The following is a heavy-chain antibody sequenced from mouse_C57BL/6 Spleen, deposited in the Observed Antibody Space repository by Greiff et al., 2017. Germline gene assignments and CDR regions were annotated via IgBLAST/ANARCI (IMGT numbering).Heavy chain of an antibody. D-gene: IGHD2-4*01. V-gene: IGHV1-82*01. J-gene: IGHJ4*01. CDR3: ARGVNYDYERVYYAMGD. CDR1: GYAFSSSW. Sequence: QVQLKESGPELVKPGASVKISCKASGYAFSSSWMNWVKQRPGKGLEWIGRIYPGDGDTNYNGKFKGKATLTADKSSSTAYMQLSSLTSEDSAVYFCARGVNYDYERVYYAMGDWGQGTSVTVSS. CDR2: IYPGDGDT.